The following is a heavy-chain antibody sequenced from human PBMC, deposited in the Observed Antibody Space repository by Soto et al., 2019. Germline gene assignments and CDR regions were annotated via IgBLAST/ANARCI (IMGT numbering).Heavy chain of an antibody. CDR3: ARAGGLLSSCDP. V-gene: IGHV3-48*02. CDR2: ISSSSSTI. D-gene: IGHD6-6*01. Sequence: EVQLVESGGGLVQPGGSLRLSCAASGFTFSSYSMNWVRQAPGKGLEWVSYISSSSSTIYYADSVKGRFTISRDNAKNSLYLQMNRLRDEDTAEYYCARAGGLLSSCDPWCQGTLVTVST. CDR1: GFTFSSYS. J-gene: IGHJ5*02.